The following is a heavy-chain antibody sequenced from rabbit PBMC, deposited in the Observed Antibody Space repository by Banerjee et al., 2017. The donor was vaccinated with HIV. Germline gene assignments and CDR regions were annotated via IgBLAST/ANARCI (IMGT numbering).Heavy chain of an antibody. D-gene: IGHD7-1*01. CDR3: AKTGTVNRGLDL. V-gene: IGHV1S40*01. CDR1: GFDFITYY. Sequence: QQLEESGGGLVQPGGSLKLACKASGFDFITYYMTWVRQAPGKGLEWIACINTISGDTVYATWAKGRFTISKASWTTVTLQMTSLTAADTATYFCAKTGTVNRGLDLWGQGTLVTVS. CDR2: INTISGDT. J-gene: IGHJ6*01.